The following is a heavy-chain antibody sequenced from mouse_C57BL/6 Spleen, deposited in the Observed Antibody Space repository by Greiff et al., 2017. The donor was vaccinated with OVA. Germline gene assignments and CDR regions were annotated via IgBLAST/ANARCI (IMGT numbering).Heavy chain of an antibody. V-gene: IGHV1-80*01. J-gene: IGHJ2*01. Sequence: QVQLKESGAELVKPGASVKISCKASGYAFSSYWMNWVKQRPGKGLEWIGQIYPGDGDTNYNGKFKGKATLTADKSSSTAYMQLSSLTSEDSAVYFCARGGGGNWEYFDYWGQGTTLTVSS. CDR2: IYPGDGDT. CDR3: ARGGGGNWEYFDY. D-gene: IGHD4-1*01. CDR1: GYAFSSYW.